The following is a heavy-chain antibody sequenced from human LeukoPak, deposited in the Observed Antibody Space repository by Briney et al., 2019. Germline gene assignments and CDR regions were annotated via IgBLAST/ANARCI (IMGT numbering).Heavy chain of an antibody. CDR1: GFTLSSFE. CDR3: AKTGYSSGWYRIWDY. J-gene: IGHJ4*02. Sequence: GGSLRLSCAASGFTLSSFEMSWVRQAPGKGLEWVSAISGSGVNAYYADSVKGRFTISRDNSRISLSLQMNSLRAEDTALYYCAKTGYSSGWYRIWDYWGQGTLVTVSS. D-gene: IGHD6-19*01. CDR2: ISGSGVNA. V-gene: IGHV3-23*01.